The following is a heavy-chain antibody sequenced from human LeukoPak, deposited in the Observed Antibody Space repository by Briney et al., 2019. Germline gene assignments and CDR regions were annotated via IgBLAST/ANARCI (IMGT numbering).Heavy chain of an antibody. D-gene: IGHD6-25*01. CDR2: VNPNNAGT. CDR3: ARHGIAAARRLDY. CDR1: GFTFTGYY. J-gene: IGHJ4*02. Sequence: ASVKVSCKTSGFTFTGYYIHWVRQAPGQGLEWMGWVNPNNAGTNIAQKFQDRVTITSDTSITTAYMELSGLRSDDTAVYYCARHGIAAARRLDYWGQGTLVTVSS. V-gene: IGHV1-2*02.